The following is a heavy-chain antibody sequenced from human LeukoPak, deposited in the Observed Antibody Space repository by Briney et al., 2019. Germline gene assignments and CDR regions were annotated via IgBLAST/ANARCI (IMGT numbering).Heavy chain of an antibody. V-gene: IGHV4-30-2*01. CDR2: IYHSGST. CDR3: ARALIAYYDSSGYYFDY. J-gene: IGHJ4*02. D-gene: IGHD3-22*01. CDR1: GGSISSGGYY. Sequence: SETLSLTCTVSGGSISSGGYYWSWIRQHPGKGLEWIGYIYHSGSTYYNPSLKSRVTISVDRSKNQFSLKLSSVTAADTAVYYCARALIAYYDSSGYYFDYWGQGTLVTVSS.